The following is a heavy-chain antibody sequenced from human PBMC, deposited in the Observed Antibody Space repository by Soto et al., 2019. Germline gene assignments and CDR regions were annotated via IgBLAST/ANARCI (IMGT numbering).Heavy chain of an antibody. CDR3: AKDLYDILTGYPNKFDY. V-gene: IGHV3-23*01. CDR1: GFTFSSYA. J-gene: IGHJ4*02. Sequence: GGSLRLSCAASGFTFSSYAMSWVRQAPGKGLEWVSAISGSGGSTYYADSVKGRFTISRDNSKNTVYLQMNSLRAEDTALYYCAKDLYDILTGYPNKFDYWGQGTLVTVSS. D-gene: IGHD3-9*01. CDR2: ISGSGGST.